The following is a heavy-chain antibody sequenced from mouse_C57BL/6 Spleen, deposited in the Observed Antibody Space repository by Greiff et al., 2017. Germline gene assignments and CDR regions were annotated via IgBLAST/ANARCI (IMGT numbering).Heavy chain of an antibody. CDR2: IDPANGNT. J-gene: IGHJ1*03. Sequence: EVQLQQSVAELVRPGASVKLSCTASGFNIKNTYMHWVKQRPEQCLEWIGRIDPANGNTKYAPKFQGKATITADTSSNTAYLQLSILTSEDTAIYYWAPLWVVEGYCDVWGTGTTVTVSS. D-gene: IGHD1-1*01. V-gene: IGHV14-3*01. CDR3: APLWVVEGYCDV. CDR1: GFNIKNTY.